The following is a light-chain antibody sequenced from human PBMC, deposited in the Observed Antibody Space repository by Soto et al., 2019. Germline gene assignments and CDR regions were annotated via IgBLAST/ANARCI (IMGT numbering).Light chain of an antibody. CDR1: SSNIGAGYD. V-gene: IGLV1-40*01. CDR2: GNS. Sequence: QPVLTQPPSVSGAPGQRVTISCTGSSSNIGAGYDVHWYLHLPGTAPKLLIFGNSHRPSGVPDRFSASKSGTSASLAITGLQAEDEADYYCQSYDNTLSGVIFGGGTKLTVL. J-gene: IGLJ2*01. CDR3: QSYDNTLSGVI.